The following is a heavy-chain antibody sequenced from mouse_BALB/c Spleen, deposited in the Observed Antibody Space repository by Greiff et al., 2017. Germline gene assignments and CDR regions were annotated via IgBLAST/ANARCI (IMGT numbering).Heavy chain of an antibody. CDR2: ISSGGSYT. CDR1: GFTFSSYA. Sequence: DVHLVESGGGLVKPGGSLKLSCAASGFTFSSYAMSWVRQSPEKRLEWVAEISSGGSYTYYPDTVTGRFTISRDNAKNTLYLEMSSLRSEDTAMYYCASDLLWGAMDYWGQGTSVTVSS. J-gene: IGHJ4*01. D-gene: IGHD2-1*01. CDR3: ASDLLWGAMDY. V-gene: IGHV5-9-4*01.